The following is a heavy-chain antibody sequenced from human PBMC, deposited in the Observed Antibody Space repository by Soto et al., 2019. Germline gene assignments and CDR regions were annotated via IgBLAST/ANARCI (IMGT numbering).Heavy chain of an antibody. CDR2: IYNSGST. J-gene: IGHJ5*02. CDR1: GLSIRSGDYY. V-gene: IGHV4-31*03. D-gene: IGHD6-13*01. Sequence: PSETLSLTSPFSGLSIRSGDYYCSWIRQHPGKGLEWIGYIYNSGSTDYNPSLKSRLTMSVDTAKNQFSLKLTSVTAADTAVYYCARARRYTSSWFWFDPWGQGTLVTVSS. CDR3: ARARRYTSSWFWFDP.